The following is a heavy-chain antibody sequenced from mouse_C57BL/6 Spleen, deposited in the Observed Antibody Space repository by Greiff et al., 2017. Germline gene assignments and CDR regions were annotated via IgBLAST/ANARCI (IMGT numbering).Heavy chain of an antibody. CDR1: GFNIKDDY. V-gene: IGHV14-4*01. D-gene: IGHD3-2*02. Sequence: EVQLQQSGAELVRPGASVKLSCTASGFNIKDDYMHWVKQRPEQGLEWIGWIDPENGDTEYASKFQGKATITADTSSNTADLQLSSLTSEDTAVYYCATVDSSGYSAWFAYWGQGTLVTVSA. CDR3: ATVDSSGYSAWFAY. J-gene: IGHJ3*01. CDR2: IDPENGDT.